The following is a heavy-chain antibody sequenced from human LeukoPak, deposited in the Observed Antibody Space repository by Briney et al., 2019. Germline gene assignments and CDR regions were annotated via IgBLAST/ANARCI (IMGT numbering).Heavy chain of an antibody. V-gene: IGHV3-48*03. CDR2: ISSSGSTI. Sequence: PGGSLRLSCAASGFTFSSYEMNWVRQAPGKGLEWVSYISSSGSTIYYADSVKGRFTISRDNARNSLFLSMSSLRAEDTAVYYCARSILVGATGAFDIWGQGTVVTVS. CDR1: GFTFSSYE. D-gene: IGHD1-26*01. CDR3: ARSILVGATGAFDI. J-gene: IGHJ3*02.